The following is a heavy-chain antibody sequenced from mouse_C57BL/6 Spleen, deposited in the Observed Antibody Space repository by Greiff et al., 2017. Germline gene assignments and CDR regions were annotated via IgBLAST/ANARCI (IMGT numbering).Heavy chain of an antibody. J-gene: IGHJ2*01. CDR2: ISSGGSYT. CDR1: GFTFSSYG. V-gene: IGHV5-6*02. Sequence: DVKLVESGGDLVKPGGSLKLSCAASGFTFSSYGMSWVRQTPDKRLEWVATISSGGSYTYYPDSVKGRFTISRDNAKNTLYLQMSSLKSEDTAMYYCARGLDYWGQGTTLTVSS. CDR3: ARGLDY.